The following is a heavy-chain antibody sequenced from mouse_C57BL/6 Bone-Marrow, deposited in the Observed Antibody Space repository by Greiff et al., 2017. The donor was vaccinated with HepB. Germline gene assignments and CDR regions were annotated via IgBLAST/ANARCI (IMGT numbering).Heavy chain of an antibody. CDR2: INPSTGGT. CDR3: ARWSGGYYASWFAY. Sequence: VQLKESGPELVKPGASVKISCKASGYSFTGYYMNWVKQSPEKSLEWIGEINPSTGGTTYNQKFKAKATLTVDKSSSTAYMQLKSLTSEDSAVYYCARWSGGYYASWFAYWGQGTLVTVSA. CDR1: GYSFTGYY. V-gene: IGHV1-42*01. D-gene: IGHD2-3*01. J-gene: IGHJ3*01.